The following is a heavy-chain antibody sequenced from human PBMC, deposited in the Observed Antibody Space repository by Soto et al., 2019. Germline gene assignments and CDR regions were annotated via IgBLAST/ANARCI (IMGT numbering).Heavy chain of an antibody. Sequence: EVQLVESGGGLVQPGGSLRLSCAASGFTFSSYWMSWVRQAPGKGLEWVANIKQDGSEKYYVDSVKGRFTISRDNAKNSLDLQMNSLRAEDTAVYYWARGGQWLERGGGLVDYWGQGTLVTVSS. D-gene: IGHD6-19*01. V-gene: IGHV3-7*04. CDR1: GFTFSSYW. J-gene: IGHJ4*02. CDR2: IKQDGSEK. CDR3: ARGGQWLERGGGLVDY.